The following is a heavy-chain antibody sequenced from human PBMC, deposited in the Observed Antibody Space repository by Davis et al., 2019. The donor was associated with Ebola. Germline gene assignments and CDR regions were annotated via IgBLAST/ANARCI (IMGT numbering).Heavy chain of an antibody. V-gene: IGHV3-30*04. D-gene: IGHD4-17*01. Sequence: GESLKISCAASGFTFSSYAMHWVRQAPGKGLEWVAVISYDGSNKYYADSVKGRFTISRDNSKNTLYLQMNSLRAEDTAVYYCANTHLYGDRGYFQHWGQGTLVTVSS. J-gene: IGHJ1*01. CDR2: ISYDGSNK. CDR3: ANTHLYGDRGYFQH. CDR1: GFTFSSYA.